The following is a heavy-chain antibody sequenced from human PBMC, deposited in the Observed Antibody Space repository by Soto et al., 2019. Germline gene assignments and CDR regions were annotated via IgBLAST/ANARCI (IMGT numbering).Heavy chain of an antibody. D-gene: IGHD3-3*01. V-gene: IGHV1-18*01. CDR3: VRDYDFWRSVGWFDP. CDR2: ISDYNGNT. CDR1: GYTFTNYG. J-gene: IGHJ5*02. Sequence: QVQLVQSGAEVKKPGASVKVSCKTSGYTFTNYGISWVRQAPGQGLGWMGWISDYNGNTNYAQRFQGRVTMTTDTSTSTAYMELRSLKSDDTAVYYCVRDYDFWRSVGWFDPWGQGTLVTVSS.